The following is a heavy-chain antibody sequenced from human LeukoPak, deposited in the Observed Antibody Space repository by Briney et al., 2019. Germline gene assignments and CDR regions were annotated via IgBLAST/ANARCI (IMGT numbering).Heavy chain of an antibody. Sequence: GGSLRLSCAASGFTFSSYEMNWVRQAPGKGLEWVSSISSSSSYIYYADSVKGRFTISRDNAKNSLYLQMNSLRAEDTAVYYCARSVGGYYEDYWGQGTLVTVSS. J-gene: IGHJ4*02. CDR3: ARSVGGYYEDY. V-gene: IGHV3-21*01. D-gene: IGHD1-26*01. CDR2: ISSSSSYI. CDR1: GFTFSSYE.